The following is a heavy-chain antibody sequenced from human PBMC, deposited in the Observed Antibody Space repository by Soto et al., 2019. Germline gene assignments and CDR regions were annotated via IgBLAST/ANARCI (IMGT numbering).Heavy chain of an antibody. CDR3: ASITTIVVPADSKYYFDY. CDR1: GYTLPELS. CDR2: FDPEDGET. D-gene: IGHD3-22*01. Sequence: AASVKVSCKVSGYTLPELSSHCVRKTPGKELEWMGGFDPEDGETIYAQKFQGRVTMTEDTSTDTAYMELSSLRSEDTAVYYCASITTIVVPADSKYYFDYWGQGTLVTVSS. J-gene: IGHJ4*02. V-gene: IGHV1-24*01.